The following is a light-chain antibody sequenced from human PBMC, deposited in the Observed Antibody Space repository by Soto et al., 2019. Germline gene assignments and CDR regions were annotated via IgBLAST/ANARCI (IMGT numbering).Light chain of an antibody. CDR3: AAWDDSLRGVI. CDR2: RND. V-gene: IGLV1-47*01. Sequence: QSVLTQPPSASSTPGQTVTISCSGSTSNIGTFYVYWYQQLPGTAPKLLIYRNDERPSGVPDRFSGSKSGTSASLAISGLRSEDEADYYCAAWDDSLRGVIFGGGTKLTVL. CDR1: TSNIGTFY. J-gene: IGLJ2*01.